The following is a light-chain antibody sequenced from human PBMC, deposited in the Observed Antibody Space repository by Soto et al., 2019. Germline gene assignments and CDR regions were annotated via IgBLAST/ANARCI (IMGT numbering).Light chain of an antibody. CDR1: SSNIGSNP. J-gene: IGLJ2*01. V-gene: IGLV1-44*01. CDR2: SNN. Sequence: QSDLTQPPSASGTPGQRVTISCSGSSSNIGSNPVNWYLQLPGTAPKLLIYSNNQRPSGVPDRFSASKSGTSASLAISGLRSEDEADYYCGTWDDSLKGVVFGGGTKVTVL. CDR3: GTWDDSLKGVV.